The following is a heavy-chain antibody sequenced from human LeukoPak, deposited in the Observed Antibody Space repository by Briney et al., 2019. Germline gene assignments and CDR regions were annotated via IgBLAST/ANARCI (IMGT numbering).Heavy chain of an antibody. Sequence: GRSLRLSCAASGFTFSSYAMHWVRQAPGKGLEWVAVISYDGSNKYYADTVKGRFTISRDNSKNPLYLQMNSLRAEDTAVHYCARAHSLEWLIFSRRWGYYLDYWGQGTLVTVSS. D-gene: IGHD3-3*01. V-gene: IGHV3-30-3*01. J-gene: IGHJ4*02. CDR2: ISYDGSNK. CDR1: GFTFSSYA. CDR3: ARAHSLEWLIFSRRWGYYLDY.